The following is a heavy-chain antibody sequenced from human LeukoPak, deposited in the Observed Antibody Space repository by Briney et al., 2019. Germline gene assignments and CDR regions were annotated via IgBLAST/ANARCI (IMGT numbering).Heavy chain of an antibody. D-gene: IGHD6-19*01. V-gene: IGHV3-53*01. CDR2: IYSGGST. CDR3: ARDFLGSSGCYRYFDY. CDR1: GFTVSNNY. Sequence: GGSLRLSCAASGFTVSNNYMSWVRQAPGKGLEWVSVIYSGGSTYSADSVKGRFTISRDNSKNTLYLQMNSLRAEDTAVYYCARDFLGSSGCYRYFDYWGQGTLVTVSS. J-gene: IGHJ4*02.